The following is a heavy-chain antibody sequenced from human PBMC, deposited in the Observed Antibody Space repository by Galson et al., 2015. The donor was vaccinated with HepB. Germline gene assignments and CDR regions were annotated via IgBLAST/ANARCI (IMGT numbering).Heavy chain of an antibody. V-gene: IGHV1-2*04. CDR2: INPNSGGT. D-gene: IGHD6-19*01. CDR3: ARAHSSGWVTPGWYFDL. Sequence: SVKVSCKASGYTFTGYYMHWVRQAPGQGLEWMGWINPNSGGTNYAQKFQGWVTMTRDTSISTAYMELSRLRSDDTAVYYCARAHSSGWVTPGWYFDLWGRGTLVTVSS. J-gene: IGHJ2*01. CDR1: GYTFTGYY.